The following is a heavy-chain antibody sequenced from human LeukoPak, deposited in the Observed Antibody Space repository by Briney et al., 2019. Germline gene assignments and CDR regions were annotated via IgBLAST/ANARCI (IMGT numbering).Heavy chain of an antibody. D-gene: IGHD3-10*01. Sequence: GGSLRLSCAASGFTFSSYGMHWVRQAPGKGLEWVAFIRYDGSNKYYADSVKGRFTISRDNSKNTLYLQMNSLRAEDTAVYYCAKDRGVRGVTPQYYFDYWGRGTLVTVSS. CDR2: IRYDGSNK. V-gene: IGHV3-30*02. J-gene: IGHJ4*02. CDR1: GFTFSSYG. CDR3: AKDRGVRGVTPQYYFDY.